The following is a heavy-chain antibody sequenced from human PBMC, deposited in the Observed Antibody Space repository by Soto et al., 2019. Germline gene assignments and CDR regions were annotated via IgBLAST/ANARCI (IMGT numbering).Heavy chain of an antibody. CDR3: ARDRAAVASTFDY. J-gene: IGHJ4*02. CDR1: GYFMTNGNY. CDR2: IYYTGRT. Sequence: SETLSLTCAVSGYFMTNGNYWGCIRQSPGKGLEWIGSIYYTGRTYYNRSLKSRVTMSVETFKNQFSLKLTSVTAADTAVYYCARDRAAVASTFDYWGPGTLVTVSS. D-gene: IGHD6-13*01. V-gene: IGHV4-38-2*02.